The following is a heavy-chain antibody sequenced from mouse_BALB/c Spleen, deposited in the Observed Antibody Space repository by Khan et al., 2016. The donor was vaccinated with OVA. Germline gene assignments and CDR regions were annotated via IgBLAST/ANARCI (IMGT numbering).Heavy chain of an antibody. CDR1: GFSLTNYG. J-gene: IGHJ2*01. D-gene: IGHD1-1*02. V-gene: IGHV2-2*02. Sequence: QVQLKQSGPGLVQPSQSLSITCTVSGFSLTNYGVHWVSQSPGKGLEWLGMIWSGGIADYNATFIYRLTISKDHSRRQVFFKMHSLQASDTAIYYCARNRNGYFDYWGQGTTLTVAS. CDR3: ARNRNGYFDY. CDR2: IWSGGIA.